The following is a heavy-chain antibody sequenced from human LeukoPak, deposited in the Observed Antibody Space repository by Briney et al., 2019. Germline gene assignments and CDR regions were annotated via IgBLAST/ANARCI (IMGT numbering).Heavy chain of an antibody. CDR3: ARATLRYCSGGSCSSFEY. D-gene: IGHD2-15*01. CDR1: GFTFSDHY. CDR2: VRKRANSYST. V-gene: IGHV3-72*01. J-gene: IGHJ4*02. Sequence: HSGGSLRLSCAASGFTFSDHYMDWVRQAPGKGLEWVGRVRKRANSYSTEYAASVKGRFTISRDDSENSLYLQMNSLKTEDTAAYYCARATLRYCSGGSCSSFEYCGQGALVTVAS.